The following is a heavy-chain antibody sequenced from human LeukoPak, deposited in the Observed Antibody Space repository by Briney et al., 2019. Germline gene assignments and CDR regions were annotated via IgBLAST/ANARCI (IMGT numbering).Heavy chain of an antibody. CDR1: GFTFSDYA. V-gene: IGHV3-23*01. D-gene: IGHD3-3*01. J-gene: IGHJ6*03. CDR3: AKARVFLEWPPYYYYMDV. Sequence: GGTLRLSCAASGFTFSDYAMTWVRQAPGKGLEWVSAISGSGGSTYYADSVKGRFTISRDNSKNTLYLQMNSLRAEDTAVYYCAKARVFLEWPPYYYYMDVWGKGTTVTVSS. CDR2: ISGSGGST.